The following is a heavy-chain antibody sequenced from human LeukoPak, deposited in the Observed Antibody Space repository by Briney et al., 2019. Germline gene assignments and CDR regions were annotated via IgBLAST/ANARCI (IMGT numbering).Heavy chain of an antibody. CDR3: ARDDYGDYHY. D-gene: IGHD4-17*01. Sequence: SETLSLTCTVSGGSISSSSYYWSWIRQPAGKGLEWIGRIYTSGSTNYNPSLKSRVTMSVDTSKNQFSLKLSSVTAADTAVYYCARDDYGDYHYWGQGTLVTVSS. CDR2: IYTSGST. CDR1: GGSISSSSYY. J-gene: IGHJ4*02. V-gene: IGHV4-61*02.